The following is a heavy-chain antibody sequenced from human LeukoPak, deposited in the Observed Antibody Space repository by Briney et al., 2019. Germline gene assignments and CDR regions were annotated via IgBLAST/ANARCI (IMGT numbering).Heavy chain of an antibody. CDR3: AMGSNSYDSSDFDH. CDR1: GFTFSNAW. Sequence: PGGSLRLSCAGFGFTFSNAWMNWVRQAPGKGLEWVGRIKSATHGATPEYAAAAKGRFIISRDGSRDTLHLQTNSLRTEDTALYYCAMGSNSYDSSDFDHWGQGTLVTVSS. CDR2: IKSATHGATP. J-gene: IGHJ4*02. V-gene: IGHV3-15*01. D-gene: IGHD3-22*01.